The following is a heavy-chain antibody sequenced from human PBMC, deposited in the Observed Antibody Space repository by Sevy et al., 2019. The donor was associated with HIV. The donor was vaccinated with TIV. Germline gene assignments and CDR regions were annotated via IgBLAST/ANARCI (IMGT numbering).Heavy chain of an antibody. J-gene: IGHJ6*02. V-gene: IGHV1-2*02. Sequence: ASVKVSCKASGYTFTGYYMHWVRRAPGQGLEWMGWINPNSGGTNYAQKFQGRVTMTRDTSISTAYMELSRLRSDDTAVYYCAGVDFWSGHPSPEHYGMDVWGQGTTVTVSS. CDR3: AGVDFWSGHPSPEHYGMDV. CDR1: GYTFTGYY. D-gene: IGHD3-3*01. CDR2: INPNSGGT.